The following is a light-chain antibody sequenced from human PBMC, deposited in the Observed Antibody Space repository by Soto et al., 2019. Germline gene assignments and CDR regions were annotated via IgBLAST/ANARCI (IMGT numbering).Light chain of an antibody. CDR2: DVS. V-gene: IGLV2-14*01. Sequence: QSVMTQPASVSGSPGQSITISCTGTSSDVGGYNYVSWYQQHPGKAPKLMIYDVSNRPSGVSNRFSGSKSGNTAYLTISGLQAEDEADYYCSSYTRSSTLRVFGGGTQLTVL. J-gene: IGLJ2*01. CDR1: SSDVGGYNY. CDR3: SSYTRSSTLRV.